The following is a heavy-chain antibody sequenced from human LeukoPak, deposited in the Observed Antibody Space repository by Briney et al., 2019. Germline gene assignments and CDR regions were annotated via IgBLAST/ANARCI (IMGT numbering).Heavy chain of an antibody. CDR1: GYSFTSYW. Sequence: GESLKISCKGSGYSFTSYWIGWVRQLPGKGLEWMGIISFGDSDSRYSPSFQGQVTISVDKSINTAYLQWSSLKASDTAMYYCATARPHRGFDIWGQGTMVTVSS. J-gene: IGHJ3*02. CDR2: ISFGDSDS. V-gene: IGHV5-51*01. CDR3: ATARPHRGFDI.